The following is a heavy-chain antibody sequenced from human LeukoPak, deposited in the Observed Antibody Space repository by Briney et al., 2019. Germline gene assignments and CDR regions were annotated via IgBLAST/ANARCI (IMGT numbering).Heavy chain of an antibody. CDR2: VDHTGST. V-gene: IGHV4-59*01. Sequence: SETLSLTCSVSDDSLTMYYWTWVRQPPGKGLEGIGYVDHTGSTNFNPSLNGRVSISRDTTKNLYSLRLRSVTAADTAVYFCARGRVSSSTWYSTYYYYFYMDVWGKGTTVTVSS. CDR1: DDSLTMYY. CDR3: ARGRVSSSTWYSTYYYYFYMDV. D-gene: IGHD1-1*01. J-gene: IGHJ6*03.